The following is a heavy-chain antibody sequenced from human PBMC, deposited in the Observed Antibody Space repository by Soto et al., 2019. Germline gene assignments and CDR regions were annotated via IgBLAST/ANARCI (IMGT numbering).Heavy chain of an antibody. D-gene: IGHD2-2*01. V-gene: IGHV4-39*01. CDR2: IYSGGST. CDR1: DGSSSSSSYY. Sequence: SQTLSLTCTVADGSSSSSSYYRGWIRRPPGKGLEWIGSIYSGGSTYYNPSLKSRVTISVDTSKNQFSLKLSSVTAADTAVYYCARHKDIVLVGFDPWGQGTLVTVSS. CDR3: ARHKDIVLVGFDP. J-gene: IGHJ5*02.